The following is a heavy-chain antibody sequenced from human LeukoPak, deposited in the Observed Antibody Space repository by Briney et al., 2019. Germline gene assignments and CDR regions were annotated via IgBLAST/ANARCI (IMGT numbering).Heavy chain of an antibody. J-gene: IGHJ4*02. V-gene: IGHV4-61*02. D-gene: IGHD3-22*01. CDR2: IYTSGST. Sequence: TSETPSLTCTVSGGSISSGSYYWSWIRQPAGKGLEWIGRIYTSGSTDYNPSLKSRVTISVDTSKNQVSLKLSSVTAADTAVYYCVGEGLYDSGGHYYGGYFEYWGQGILVTVSS. CDR3: VGEGLYDSGGHYYGGYFEY. CDR1: GGSISSGSYY.